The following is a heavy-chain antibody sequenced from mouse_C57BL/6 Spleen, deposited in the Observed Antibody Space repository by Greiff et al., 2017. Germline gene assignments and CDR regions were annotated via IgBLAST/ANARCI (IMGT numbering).Heavy chain of an antibody. Sequence: QVQLQQSGPELVKPGASVKISCKASGYAFSSSWMNWVKQRPGKGLEWIGRIYPGDGDTNYNGKFKGKATLTADKSSSTAYMQISSLTSEDSAVYFCARGTGSFMDYWGQGTSVTVSS. J-gene: IGHJ4*01. CDR1: GYAFSSSW. CDR2: IYPGDGDT. CDR3: ARGTGSFMDY. D-gene: IGHD4-1*01. V-gene: IGHV1-82*01.